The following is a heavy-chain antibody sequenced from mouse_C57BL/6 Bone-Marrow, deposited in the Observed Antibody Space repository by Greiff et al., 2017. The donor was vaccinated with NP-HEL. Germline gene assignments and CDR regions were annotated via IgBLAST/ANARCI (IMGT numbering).Heavy chain of an antibody. CDR2: IDPENGDT. V-gene: IGHV14-4*01. J-gene: IGHJ4*01. CDR3: TTYPPAMDY. CDR1: GFNIKDDY. Sequence: LVESGAELVRPGASVKLSCTASGFNIKDDYMHWVKQRPEQGLEWIGWIDPENGDTEYASKFQGKATITADTSSNTAYLQLSSLTSEDTAVYYCTTYPPAMDYWGQGTSVTVSS.